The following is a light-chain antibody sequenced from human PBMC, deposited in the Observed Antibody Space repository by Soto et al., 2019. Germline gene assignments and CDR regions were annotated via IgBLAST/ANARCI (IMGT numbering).Light chain of an antibody. Sequence: QSVLTQPASVSGAPGQSITISCTGTSSDVGAYNYVSLYQHHPGKVPKLLIYEVTNRPSGVSDRFSGSKSGNTASLTISGLQAEDEADYYCSSKSDSSTLFVFGTGTKVTVL. CDR1: SSDVGAYNY. CDR3: SSKSDSSTLFV. CDR2: EVT. V-gene: IGLV2-14*01. J-gene: IGLJ1*01.